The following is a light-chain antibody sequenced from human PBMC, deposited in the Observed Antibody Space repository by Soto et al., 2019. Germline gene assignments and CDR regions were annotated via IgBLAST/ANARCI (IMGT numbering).Light chain of an antibody. V-gene: IGKV3-20*01. CDR2: GAS. CDR1: QSVTSNY. J-gene: IGKJ4*01. CDR3: QQYNSWPLT. Sequence: EIGLTQSPGTLSLSPGERATLSCRASQSVTSNYLAWYQQKPGQAPRLLIFGASSRATGIPDKFSGSGSGTDFTLTISRLEPDDFAVYYCQQYNSWPLTFGGGTKVEIK.